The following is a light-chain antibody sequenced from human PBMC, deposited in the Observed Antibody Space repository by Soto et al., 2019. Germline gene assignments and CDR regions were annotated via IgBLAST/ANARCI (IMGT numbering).Light chain of an antibody. CDR3: SSYTATNTLPI. J-gene: IGLJ1*01. CDR1: SSDVGDYDF. Sequence: QSVLTQPASVSGSPGQSITISCTGTSSDVGDYDFVSWYQHYPGKAPQLMIFEVSYRASGVSNRFSGSKSGNTASLTISGLQAEDEADYYCSSYTATNTLPIFGTGTKVTVL. CDR2: EVS. V-gene: IGLV2-14*01.